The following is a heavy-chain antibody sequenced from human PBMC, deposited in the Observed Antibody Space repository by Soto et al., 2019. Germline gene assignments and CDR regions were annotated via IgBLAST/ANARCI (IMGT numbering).Heavy chain of an antibody. CDR1: GYTFTSYG. V-gene: IGHV1-18*01. Sequence: GASMKVSCKASGYTFTSYGISWVRQAPGQGLEWMGWISAYNGNTNYAQKLQGRVTMTTDTSTSTAYMELRSLRSDDTAVYYCARDGHYYGSSGYSPYYYYGMDVWGQGTTVTVSS. CDR3: ARDGHYYGSSGYSPYYYYGMDV. CDR2: ISAYNGNT. D-gene: IGHD3-22*01. J-gene: IGHJ6*02.